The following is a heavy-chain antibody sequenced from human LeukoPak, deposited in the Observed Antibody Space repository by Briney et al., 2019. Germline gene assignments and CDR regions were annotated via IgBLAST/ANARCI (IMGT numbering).Heavy chain of an antibody. CDR1: GGSISSYS. CDR2: IFYSGST. V-gene: IGHV4-59*01. Sequence: SETLSLTCTVSGGSISSYSWSWIRQPPGKGLEWIGYIFYSGSTNYNPSLKSRVTISVDTSKNQFSLKLSSVTAADTAVYYCAGSIDWFDPWGQGTLVTVSS. CDR3: AGSIDWFDP. J-gene: IGHJ5*02.